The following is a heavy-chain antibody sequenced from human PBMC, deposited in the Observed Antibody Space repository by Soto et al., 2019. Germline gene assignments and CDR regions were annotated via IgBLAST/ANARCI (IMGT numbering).Heavy chain of an antibody. V-gene: IGHV4-38-2*02. CDR3: ARDAGTYRYYFDY. Sequence: PSETLSLTCAVSGYSIRDGYFWAWIRQPPGEGLEWIGTIYHSGNTFYNPSLRGRVPMSLDTSNNHCSLSLRSLTAADTAVYYCARDAGTYRYYFDYWGQGTLVTVSS. CDR1: GYSIRDGYF. J-gene: IGHJ4*02. CDR2: IYHSGNT.